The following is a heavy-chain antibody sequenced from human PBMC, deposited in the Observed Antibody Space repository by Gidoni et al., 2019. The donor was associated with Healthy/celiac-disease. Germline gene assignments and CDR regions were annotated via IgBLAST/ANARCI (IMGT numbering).Heavy chain of an antibody. J-gene: IGHJ4*02. CDR3: ARLTTYYYDS. V-gene: IGHV4-30-2*01. Sequence: QLQLQESGAGLVKPSQTLSLTCAVSGGSISSGGYSWSWIRQPPGKGLEWIGYICHSGSTYYTPSLKSRVTISVDRSKNQFSLKLSSVTAADTAVYYCARLTTYYYDSWGQGTLVTVSS. CDR2: ICHSGST. D-gene: IGHD3-22*01. CDR1: GGSISSGGYS.